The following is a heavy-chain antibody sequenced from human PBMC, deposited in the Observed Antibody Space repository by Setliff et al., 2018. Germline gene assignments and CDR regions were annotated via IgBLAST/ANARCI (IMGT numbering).Heavy chain of an antibody. D-gene: IGHD3-16*01. CDR1: GGSFSGYY. Sequence: PSETLSLTCAVYGGSFSGYYWSWIRQPPGKGLEWIGEINHSGSTNYNPSLKSRVTISVDTSKNQFSLKLSSVTAADTAVYYCARVGRALYYYYMGVWGRGTTVTVSS. V-gene: IGHV4-34*01. J-gene: IGHJ6*03. CDR3: ARVGRALYYYYMGV. CDR2: INHSGST.